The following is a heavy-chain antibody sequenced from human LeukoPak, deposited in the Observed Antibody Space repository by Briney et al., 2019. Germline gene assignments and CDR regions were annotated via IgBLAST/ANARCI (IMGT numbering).Heavy chain of an antibody. CDR1: GGSISSYY. J-gene: IGHJ4*02. CDR3: ARRSGASSEYYFDY. CDR2: IYYSGST. V-gene: IGHV4-59*08. Sequence: SETLSLTCTVSGGSISSYYWSWIRQPPGKGLEWIGYIYYSGSTNYNPSLKSRVTISVDTPKNQFSLKLSSVTAADTAVYYCARRSGASSEYYFDYWGQGTLVTVSS. D-gene: IGHD6-19*01.